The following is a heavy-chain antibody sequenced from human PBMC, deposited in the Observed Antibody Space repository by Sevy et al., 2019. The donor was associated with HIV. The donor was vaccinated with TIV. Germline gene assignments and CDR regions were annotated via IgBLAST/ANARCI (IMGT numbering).Heavy chain of an antibody. CDR3: ARADYGDYSGEFDY. D-gene: IGHD4-17*01. V-gene: IGHV3-30-3*01. CDR2: ISYDGSNK. Sequence: GGSLRLSCAASGITFSSHAMHWVRQAPGKGLEWVTIISYDGSNKYYADSVKGRFTISRDNSENTLYLQMNSLRAEDTAVYYCARADYGDYSGEFDYWGQGTLVTVSS. J-gene: IGHJ4*02. CDR1: GITFSSHA.